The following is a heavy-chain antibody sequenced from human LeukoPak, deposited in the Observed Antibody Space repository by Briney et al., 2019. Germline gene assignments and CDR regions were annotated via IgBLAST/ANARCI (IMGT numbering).Heavy chain of an antibody. Sequence: GGSLRLSCAASGFTFSSHSMNWVRQAPGKGLEWVSFIRSSSSYIYYADSVKGRFTTSRDNAKNSLYLQMNSLRAEDTAVYYCARPGIAVAGEFFDYWGQGTLVTVSS. CDR2: IRSSSSYI. D-gene: IGHD6-19*01. V-gene: IGHV3-21*01. CDR1: GFTFSSHS. CDR3: ARPGIAVAGEFFDY. J-gene: IGHJ4*02.